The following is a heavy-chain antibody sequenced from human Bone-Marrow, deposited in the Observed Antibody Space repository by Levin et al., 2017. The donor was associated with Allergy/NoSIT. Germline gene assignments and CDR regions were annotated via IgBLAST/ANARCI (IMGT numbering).Heavy chain of an antibody. Sequence: ASVKVSCKASGYTFTSYGISWVRQAPGQGLEWMGWISAYNGNTNYAQKLQGRVTMTTDTSTSTAYMELRSLRSDDTAVYYCARDLRVVRGVIGYYYYDGMDVWGQGTTVTVSS. V-gene: IGHV1-18*01. J-gene: IGHJ6*02. CDR3: ARDLRVVRGVIGYYYYDGMDV. CDR2: ISAYNGNT. D-gene: IGHD3-10*01. CDR1: GYTFTSYG.